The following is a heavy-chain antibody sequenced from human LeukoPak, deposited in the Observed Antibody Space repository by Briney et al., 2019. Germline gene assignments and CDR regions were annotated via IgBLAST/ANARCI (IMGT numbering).Heavy chain of an antibody. V-gene: IGHV1-2*02. CDR3: ARDSAEDYYDSSGYYQSDAFDI. J-gene: IGHJ3*02. CDR2: INPNSGGT. D-gene: IGHD3-22*01. CDR1: GYTFTGYY. Sequence: ASVKVSCKASGYTFTGYYMHWVRQAPGQGLEWMGWINPNSGGTNYAQKFQGRVTMTRDTSISTAYMELSRLRSDDTAVYHCARDSAEDYYDSSGYYQSDAFDIWGQGTMVTVSS.